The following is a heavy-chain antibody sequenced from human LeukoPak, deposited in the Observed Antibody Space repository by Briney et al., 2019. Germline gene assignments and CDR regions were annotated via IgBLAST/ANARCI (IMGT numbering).Heavy chain of an antibody. V-gene: IGHV4-59*01. CDR3: ARDALAVGGTLRVFEY. Sequence: SETLSLTCTVSGGSISSYYWSWIRQPPGKGLEWIGYIHYSGSTNYNPSLKSRVTLSVDTSKNQYTLKLSSVTAADTAVYYCARDALAVGGTLRVFEYWGQGTLVTVSS. CDR2: IHYSGST. J-gene: IGHJ4*02. CDR1: GGSISSYY. D-gene: IGHD6-19*01.